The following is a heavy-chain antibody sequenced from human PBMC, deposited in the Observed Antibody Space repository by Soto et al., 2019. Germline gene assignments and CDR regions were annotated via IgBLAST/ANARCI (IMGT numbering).Heavy chain of an antibody. J-gene: IGHJ4*02. V-gene: IGHV1-3*01. CDR1: GYTFTSYA. CDR2: INAGNGNT. Sequence: QVQLVQSGAEVKKPGASVKVSFKASGYTFTSYAMHWVRQAPGQRLEWMGWINAGNGNTKYSQKFQGRVTITRDTSASTADMELSSLRSEDTAVYYCARDLQADYWGQGTLVTVSS. CDR3: ARDLQADY.